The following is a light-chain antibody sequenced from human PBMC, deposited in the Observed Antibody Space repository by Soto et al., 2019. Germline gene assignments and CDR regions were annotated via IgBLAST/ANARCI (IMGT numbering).Light chain of an antibody. Sequence: DIQMTQSPSTLSASVGDRVTITCRASQKISSWLAWYQQKPGKVPKLLVYDASRLESGVPSRFSGSGARTDFTLTISSLQPDDFATYYCQQYNSYSRYTFGQGTKLEIK. V-gene: IGKV1-5*01. J-gene: IGKJ2*01. CDR1: QKISSW. CDR3: QQYNSYSRYT. CDR2: DAS.